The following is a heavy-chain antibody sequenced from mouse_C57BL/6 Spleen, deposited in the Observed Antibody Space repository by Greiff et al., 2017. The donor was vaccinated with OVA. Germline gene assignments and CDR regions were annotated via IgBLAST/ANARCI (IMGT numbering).Heavy chain of an antibody. CDR1: GYAFSSSW. CDR2: IYPGDGDT. J-gene: IGHJ3*01. V-gene: IGHV1-82*01. Sequence: QVQLQQSGPELVKPGASVKISCKASGYAFSSSWMNWVKQRPGKGLEWIGRIYPGDGDTNYNGKFKGKATLTADKSSSTAYMQLSSLTSEDSAVYFCAGSSGYVVSWFAYWGQGTLVTVSA. CDR3: AGSSGYVVSWFAY. D-gene: IGHD3-2*02.